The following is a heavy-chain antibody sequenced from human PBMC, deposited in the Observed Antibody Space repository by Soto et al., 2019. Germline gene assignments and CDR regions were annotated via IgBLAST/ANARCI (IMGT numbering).Heavy chain of an antibody. J-gene: IGHJ6*02. D-gene: IGHD3-10*01. CDR2: ISEDAETD. V-gene: IGHV3-30*18. CDR1: GFTFSDFG. CDR3: AKAPFRRPYYFYGMDV. Sequence: GVSLRLSRVASGFTFSDFGMHWVRQCPGKGLEWLAVISEDAETDFHADSVKGRFTVSRDNFKETLYLQMNSLTTDDSGVYFCAKAPFRRPYYFYGMDVWGQGTTVTVSS.